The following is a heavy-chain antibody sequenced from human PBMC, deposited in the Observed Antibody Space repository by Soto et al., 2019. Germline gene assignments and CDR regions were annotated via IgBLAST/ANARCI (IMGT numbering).Heavy chain of an antibody. CDR1: GGTFSSYA. D-gene: IGHD6-13*01. CDR2: IIPIFGTA. J-gene: IGHJ6*02. V-gene: IGHV1-69*01. Sequence: QVQLVQSGAEVKKPGSSVKVSCKASGGTFSSYAISWVRQAPGQGLEWMGGIIPIFGTANYAQKFQGRVTRTAAESTTTADKEQMSMRCYDNTVEYYGRRGYNSRYYYYYYGMDVWGQGTTVTVSS. CDR3: GRRGYNSRYYYYYYGMDV.